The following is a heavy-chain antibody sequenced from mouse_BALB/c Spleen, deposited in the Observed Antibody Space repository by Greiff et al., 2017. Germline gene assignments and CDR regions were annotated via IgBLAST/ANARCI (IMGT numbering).Heavy chain of an antibody. CDR1: GYTFTSYW. CDR3: TREGSSIPYFDY. V-gene: IGHV1-5*01. CDR2: IYPGNSDT. J-gene: IGHJ2*01. Sequence: EVQLQQSGTVLARPGASVKMSCKASGYTFTSYWMHWVKQRPGQGLEWIGAIYPGNSDTSYNQKFKGKAKLTAVTSTSTAYMELSSLTNEDSAVYYCTREGSSIPYFDYWGQGTTLTVSS. D-gene: IGHD2-3*01.